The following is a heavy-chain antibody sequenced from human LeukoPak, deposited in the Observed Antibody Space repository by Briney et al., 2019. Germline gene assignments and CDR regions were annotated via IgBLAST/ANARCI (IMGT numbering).Heavy chain of an antibody. CDR2: IYHGGST. CDR3: ARDPGGSGWYLGYFDY. D-gene: IGHD6-19*01. V-gene: IGHV4-38-2*02. Sequence: SETLSLTCTVSGYSISSGSYRGWIRQPPGKGLEWIGTIYHGGSTFYNPSLKSRVTISVDTSKNQFSLKLSSVTAADTAVYYCARDPGGSGWYLGYFDYWGQGTLVTVSS. J-gene: IGHJ4*02. CDR1: GYSISSGSY.